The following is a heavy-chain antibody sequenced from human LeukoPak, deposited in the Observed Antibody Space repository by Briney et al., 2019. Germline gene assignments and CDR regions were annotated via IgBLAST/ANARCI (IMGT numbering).Heavy chain of an antibody. D-gene: IGHD2-2*01. V-gene: IGHV3-23*01. CDR1: GFTFSSYG. CDR2: ISGSGSST. Sequence: GGSLRLSCAASGFTFSSYGMSWVRQAPGKGLEWVSAISGSGSSTYYAASVKGRFTISRDNSKNTLYLQMNSLRAEDTAVYYCAKVPDDIVVVPAARFDYWGQGTLVTVSS. CDR3: AKVPDDIVVVPAARFDY. J-gene: IGHJ4*02.